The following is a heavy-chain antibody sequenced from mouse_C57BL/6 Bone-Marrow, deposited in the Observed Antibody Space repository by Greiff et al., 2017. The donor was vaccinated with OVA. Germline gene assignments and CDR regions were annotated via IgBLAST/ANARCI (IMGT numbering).Heavy chain of an antibody. Sequence: VQLQQSGAELVRPGASVKLSCTASGFNIKDDYMHWVKQRPEQGLEWIGWIDPENGDTEYASKFQGKATITADTSSNTSYLQLSNRTSEDTAVYYCTSYGTFDYWGQGTTLTVSS. CDR2: IDPENGDT. D-gene: IGHD2-1*01. CDR3: TSYGTFDY. J-gene: IGHJ2*01. V-gene: IGHV14-4*01. CDR1: GFNIKDDY.